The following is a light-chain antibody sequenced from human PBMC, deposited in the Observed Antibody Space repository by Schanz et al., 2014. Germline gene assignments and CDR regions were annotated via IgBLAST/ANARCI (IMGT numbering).Light chain of an antibody. CDR2: GAS. CDR1: QSVSSSY. J-gene: IGKJ1*01. Sequence: EIVLTQSPGTLSLSPGERATLSCRASQSVSSSYLAWYQQKPGQAPRLLIYGASSRATGIPDRFSGSGSGTDFTLYISRLEPEDFALYYCQEYGSSRTFGQGTRVEIK. V-gene: IGKV3-20*01. CDR3: QEYGSSRT.